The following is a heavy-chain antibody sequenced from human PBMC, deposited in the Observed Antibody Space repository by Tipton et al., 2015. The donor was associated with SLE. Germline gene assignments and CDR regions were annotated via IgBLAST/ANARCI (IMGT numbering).Heavy chain of an antibody. J-gene: IGHJ3*02. CDR1: GFTFSSYD. D-gene: IGHD4-11*01. CDR2: IGTAGDT. CDR3: ARSALQFDAFDI. Sequence: SLRHSCAASGFTFSSYDAPWVRQATGKGLEWVSAIGTAGDTYYPGSVKGRFTISRENAKNSLYLQMNSLRAGDTAVYYCARSALQFDAFDIWAEGTMVTVS. V-gene: IGHV3-13*01.